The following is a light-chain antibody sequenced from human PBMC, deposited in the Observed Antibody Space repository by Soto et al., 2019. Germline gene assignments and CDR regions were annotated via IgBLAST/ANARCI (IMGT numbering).Light chain of an antibody. CDR2: GAS. CDR1: QSVAGN. V-gene: IGKV3-15*01. J-gene: IGKJ5*01. Sequence: EIVMTQSPATLSVSPGERATLSCRASQSVAGNLAWYQQKPGQAPRLLIYGASTRATGIPDRFSGSGSGTEFTLTISSLQSEDFAVYYSQQYNDWPPFSFGQGTRLEIK. CDR3: QQYNDWPPFS.